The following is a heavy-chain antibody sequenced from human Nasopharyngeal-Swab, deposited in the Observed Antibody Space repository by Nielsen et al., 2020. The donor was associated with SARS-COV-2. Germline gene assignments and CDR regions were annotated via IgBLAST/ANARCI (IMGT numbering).Heavy chain of an antibody. CDR3: ARRVYGSGEQFDP. Sequence: VRQMPVKGLEWMGRIDPSDSYTNYSPSFQGHVTISADNSISTAYLQWSSLKASDTAMYYCARRVYGSGEQFDPWGQGTLVTVSS. J-gene: IGHJ5*02. CDR2: IDPSDSYT. V-gene: IGHV5-10-1*01. D-gene: IGHD3-10*01.